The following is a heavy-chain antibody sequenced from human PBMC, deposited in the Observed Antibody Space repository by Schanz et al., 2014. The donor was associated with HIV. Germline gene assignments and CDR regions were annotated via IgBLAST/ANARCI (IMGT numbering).Heavy chain of an antibody. CDR1: GFRFSSHA. Sequence: EVQLLESGGGLVQPGGSLRLSCAVSGFRFSSHAMTWVRQAPGKGLEWVSVIYSGGSTYYADSVKGRFTISRDNSKKTLYLQMNSLRAEDTAVYYCARGEAITYYYHYYGMDVWGQGTTVTVSS. CDR3: ARGEAITYYYHYYGMDV. CDR2: IYSGGST. V-gene: IGHV3-66*01. J-gene: IGHJ6*02. D-gene: IGHD1-20*01.